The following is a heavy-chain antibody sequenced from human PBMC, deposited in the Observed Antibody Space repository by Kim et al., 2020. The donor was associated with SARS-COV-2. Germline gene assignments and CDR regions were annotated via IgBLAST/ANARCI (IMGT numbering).Heavy chain of an antibody. Sequence: GGSLRLSCAASGFTFDDYAMHWVRQAPGKGLEWVSGISWNSGSIGYADSVKGRFTISRDNAKNSLYLQMNSLRAEDTALYYCAKELPHNYDFWSGSSRGYMDVWGKGTTVTVSS. J-gene: IGHJ6*03. CDR1: GFTFDDYA. CDR2: ISWNSGSI. V-gene: IGHV3-9*01. D-gene: IGHD3-3*01. CDR3: AKELPHNYDFWSGSSRGYMDV.